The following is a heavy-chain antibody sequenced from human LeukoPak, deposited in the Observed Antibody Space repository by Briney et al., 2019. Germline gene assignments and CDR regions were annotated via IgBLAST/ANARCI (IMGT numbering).Heavy chain of an antibody. CDR3: ARAPRGVVVKSDAFDI. D-gene: IGHD2-15*01. Sequence: SETLSLTCTVSGGSISSSSYYWGWIRQPPGKGLEWIGSIYYSGSTYYNPSLKSRVTISVDTSKNQFSLKLSSVTAADTAVYYCARAPRGVVVKSDAFDIWGQGTMVTVSS. J-gene: IGHJ3*02. CDR2: IYYSGST. V-gene: IGHV4-39*07. CDR1: GGSISSSSYY.